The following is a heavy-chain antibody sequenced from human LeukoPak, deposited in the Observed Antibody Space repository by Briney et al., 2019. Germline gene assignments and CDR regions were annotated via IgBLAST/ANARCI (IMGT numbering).Heavy chain of an antibody. D-gene: IGHD2/OR15-2a*01. J-gene: IGHJ4*02. Sequence: GASLKTPCHTAGYTSIDCWNDWVRQIPGKGVEGVDIIYHGDSDVRYNPTFEGQITISVDKSINTTYLQRRRLKVSDPAMVSCSRRGKKCNSLSCYYFDYWGQGTLITVSS. V-gene: IGHV5-51*01. CDR1: GYTSIDCW. CDR2: IYHGDSDV. CDR3: SRRGKKCNSLSCYYFDY.